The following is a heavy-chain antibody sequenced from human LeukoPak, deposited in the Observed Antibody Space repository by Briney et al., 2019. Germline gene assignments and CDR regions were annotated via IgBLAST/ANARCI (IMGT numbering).Heavy chain of an antibody. V-gene: IGHV3-74*01. J-gene: IGHJ3*02. CDR2: INSDGSST. CDR3: STGLGHAFDI. Sequence: GGSLRLSCAASGFTFSSYWMHWVRQVPGKGLVWVSRINSDGSSTSYADSVKGRFTISRDNAKNTLYVQMNSLRAEDTAVYYRSTGLGHAFDIWGRGTMVTVSS. CDR1: GFTFSSYW. D-gene: IGHD3-16*01.